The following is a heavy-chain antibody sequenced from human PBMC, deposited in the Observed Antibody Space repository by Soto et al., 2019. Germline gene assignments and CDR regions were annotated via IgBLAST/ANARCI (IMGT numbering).Heavy chain of an antibody. V-gene: IGHV4-38-2*02. CDR1: GYSISSGYY. CDR2: IYLSGTT. J-gene: IGHJ4*02. Sequence: SETLSLTCAVSGYSISSGYYWGWIRQPPGKGLEWIGTIYLSGTTYYNPSLKSRVTISVDTSKNQFSLKLSSVTAPDTAVYYCAREGDDVLRFLDWLSDGGRYFDYWGQGTLVTVSS. D-gene: IGHD3-3*01. CDR3: AREGDDVLRFLDWLSDGGRYFDY.